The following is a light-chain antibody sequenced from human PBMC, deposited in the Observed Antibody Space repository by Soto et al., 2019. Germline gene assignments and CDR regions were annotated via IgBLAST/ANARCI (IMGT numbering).Light chain of an antibody. CDR2: KAS. V-gene: IGKV1-5*03. J-gene: IGKJ5*01. CDR1: QNINSW. Sequence: DIQMTQSPSTLSTSVGDRVTITCRASQNINSWLAWYQQKPGKAPKLLISKASALQSGVPSRFSGSGSGTDFTLIISSLQPDDFASYYCQQYKSYPYTFGQGTRLEI. CDR3: QQYKSYPYT.